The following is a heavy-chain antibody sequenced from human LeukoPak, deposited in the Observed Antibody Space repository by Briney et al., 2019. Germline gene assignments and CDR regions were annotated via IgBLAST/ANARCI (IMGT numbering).Heavy chain of an antibody. CDR3: ARRDSRSSTSCYARGYYYYGMDV. J-gene: IGHJ6*04. CDR2: INHSGST. CDR1: GGSFSGYY. D-gene: IGHD2-2*01. V-gene: IGHV4-34*01. Sequence: PSETLSLTCAVYGGSFSGYYWSWIRQPPGKGLEWIGEINHSGSTNYNPSLKSRVTISVDTSKNQFSLKLSSVTAADTAVYYCARRDSRSSTSCYARGYYYYGMDVWGKGTTVTVSS.